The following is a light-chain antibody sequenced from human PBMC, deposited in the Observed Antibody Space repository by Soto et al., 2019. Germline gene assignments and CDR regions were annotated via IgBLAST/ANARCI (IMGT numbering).Light chain of an antibody. J-gene: IGLJ1*01. CDR1: SSDVGSYNY. CDR3: SSYTSSSIYV. CDR2: DVS. Sequence: QSALTQPASVSGSPGQSITISCTGTSSDVGSYNYVSWYQQHPGKAPKLMIYDVSNGPSGVSNRFSGSKSGNTASLTISGLQAEDEADYYCSSYTSSSIYVFGTGTKATVL. V-gene: IGLV2-14*01.